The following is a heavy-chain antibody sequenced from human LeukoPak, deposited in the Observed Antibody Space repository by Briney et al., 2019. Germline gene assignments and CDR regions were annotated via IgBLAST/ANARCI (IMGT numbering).Heavy chain of an antibody. CDR1: GFTFSSYS. Sequence: GGSLRLSCAASGFTFSSYSMNWVRQAPGKGLEWVSYISSSTRTIYYADSVKGRFTISRDNAKNSLYLQMNSLRAEDTAVYYCARGQYYYDSSLGFDYWGQGTLVTVSS. CDR2: ISSSTRTI. D-gene: IGHD3-22*01. V-gene: IGHV3-48*04. CDR3: ARGQYYYDSSLGFDY. J-gene: IGHJ4*02.